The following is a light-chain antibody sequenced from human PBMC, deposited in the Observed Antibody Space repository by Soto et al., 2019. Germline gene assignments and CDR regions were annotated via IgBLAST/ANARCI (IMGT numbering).Light chain of an antibody. V-gene: IGLV2-8*01. J-gene: IGLJ2*01. CDR3: SSYAGSRVV. CDR1: SSDVGGYNY. CDR2: EVS. Sequence: QSALTQPPSASGSPGQSVTISCTGTSSDVGGYNYVSWYQQHPGKAPKLMIYEVSKRPSGVPDRFSGSKSGNTASLTVSGRQAEDEADYYCSSYAGSRVVFGGGTKLTVL.